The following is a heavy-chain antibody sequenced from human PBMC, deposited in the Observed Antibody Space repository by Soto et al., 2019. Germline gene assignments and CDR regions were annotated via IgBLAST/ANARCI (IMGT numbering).Heavy chain of an antibody. CDR1: GYSFTSYG. Sequence: QVQLVQSGAEVKKPGASVKVSCKASGYSFTSYGISWVRQAPGQGLEWMGWISGFNGKTDYAQRVQDRVTMTTDTSTRTADMELRSLRSDDTAVYYCARACESRCYGMDVWGQGTTVTVSS. D-gene: IGHD2-8*01. V-gene: IGHV1-18*01. CDR3: ARACESRCYGMDV. J-gene: IGHJ6*02. CDR2: ISGFNGKT.